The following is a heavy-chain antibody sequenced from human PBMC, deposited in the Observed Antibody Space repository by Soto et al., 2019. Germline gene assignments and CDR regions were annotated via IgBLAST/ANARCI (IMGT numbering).Heavy chain of an antibody. CDR2: INAGNGNT. V-gene: IGHV1-3*01. CDR3: ARDLPVVPAATDYYYYYYGMDV. Sequence: SAEVCCKAPGYTFTSYAIQWVRQAPGQRLEWMGWINAGNGNTKYSQKFQGRVTITRDTSASTAYMELSSLRSEDTAVYYCARDLPVVPAATDYYYYYYGMDVWGQGTTVTVSS. CDR1: GYTFTSYA. D-gene: IGHD2-2*01. J-gene: IGHJ6*02.